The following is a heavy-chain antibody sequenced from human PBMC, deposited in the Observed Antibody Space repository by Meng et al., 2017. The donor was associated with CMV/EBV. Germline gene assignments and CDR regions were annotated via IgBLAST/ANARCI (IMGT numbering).Heavy chain of an antibody. CDR1: GGSIRSSSW. V-gene: IGHV4-4*02. D-gene: IGHD1-26*01. CDR2: IYHSGST. CDR3: SGSYYYYYGMDV. Sequence: CAVSGGSIRSSSWWSWVRQPPGKGLEWIGEIYHSGSTNYNPSLKSRVTISVDKSKNQFSLKLSSVTAADTAVYYCSGSYYYYYGMDVWGQGTMVTVSS. J-gene: IGHJ6*02.